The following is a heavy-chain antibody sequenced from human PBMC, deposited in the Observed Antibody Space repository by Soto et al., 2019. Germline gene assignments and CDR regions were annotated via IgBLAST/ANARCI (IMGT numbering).Heavy chain of an antibody. CDR2: ISDSGST. CDR1: GGSFSGYY. CDR3: AGVPPRWPQPFDH. J-gene: IGHJ4*02. Sequence: QVQLEQWGAGLLKPSETLSLTCAVYGGSFSGYYWSWIRQPPGKGLEWIGEISDSGSTNYNPSLKSRVTISGDTSKNHFSLKLSSVTAADTAVYYCAGVPPRWPQPFDHWGQGTLVTVSS. V-gene: IGHV4-34*01. D-gene: IGHD1-1*01.